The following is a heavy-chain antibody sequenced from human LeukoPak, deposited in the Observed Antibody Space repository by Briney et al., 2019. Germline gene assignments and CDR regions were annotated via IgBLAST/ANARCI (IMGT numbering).Heavy chain of an antibody. V-gene: IGHV3-21*01. CDR1: GFTFSSYS. CDR2: IGSSSSYI. J-gene: IGHJ4*02. D-gene: IGHD5-18*01. CDR3: AHDVDTAMRY. Sequence: GGSLRLSCAASGFTFSSYSMNWVRQAPGKGLEWVSSIGSSSSYIYYADSVKGRFTISRDNAKNSLYLQMNSLRAEDTAVYYCAHDVDTAMRYWGQGTLVTVSS.